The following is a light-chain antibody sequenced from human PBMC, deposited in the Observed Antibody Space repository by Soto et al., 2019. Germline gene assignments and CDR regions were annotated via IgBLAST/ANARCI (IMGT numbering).Light chain of an antibody. J-gene: IGKJ4*01. CDR3: QQYGSSPFP. V-gene: IGKV3-20*01. CDR2: GAS. CDR1: QSVSSSY. Sequence: EIVLTQSPGTRSLFPGERASLSCRASQSVSSSYLAWYQQKPGQAPRLLIYGASSRATGIPDRFSGSGSGTDFTLTISRLEPEDFAVYYCQQYGSSPFPFGGGTKV.